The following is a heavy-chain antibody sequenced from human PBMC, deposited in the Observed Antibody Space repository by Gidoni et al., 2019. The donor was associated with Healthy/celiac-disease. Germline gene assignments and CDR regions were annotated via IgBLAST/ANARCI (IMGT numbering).Heavy chain of an antibody. CDR3: AKDRGVGSGWAYYFDY. J-gene: IGHJ4*02. V-gene: IGHV3-23*01. Sequence: EVQLLESGGGLVQPGGSLRLSCAASGFTFSSYAMSWVRQAPGKGLEWVSAISGSGGSTYYADSVKGRFTISRDNSKNTLYLQMNSLRAEDTAVYYCAKDRGVGSGWAYYFDYWGQGTLVTVSS. CDR2: ISGSGGST. D-gene: IGHD6-19*01. CDR1: GFTFSSYA.